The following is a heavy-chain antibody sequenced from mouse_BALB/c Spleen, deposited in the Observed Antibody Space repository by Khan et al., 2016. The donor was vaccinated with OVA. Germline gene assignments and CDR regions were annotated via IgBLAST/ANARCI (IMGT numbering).Heavy chain of an antibody. CDR3: VNHGSSSAWFTY. D-gene: IGHD1-1*01. Sequence: VQLQQSGAELARPGASVKMSCKASGYTFTSYWMHWVKQRPGQGLEWIGYINPSTDYTYYNQNFKDKATLTADKSSNTAYMQLTSLTSEDSAVYYWVNHGSSSAWFTYWGQGTLVTVSA. CDR1: GYTFTSYW. V-gene: IGHV1-4*01. CDR2: INPSTDYT. J-gene: IGHJ3*01.